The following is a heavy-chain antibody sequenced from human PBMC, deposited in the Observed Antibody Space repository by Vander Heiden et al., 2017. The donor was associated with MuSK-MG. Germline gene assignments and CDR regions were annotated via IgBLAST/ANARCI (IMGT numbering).Heavy chain of an antibody. J-gene: IGHJ2*01. CDR3: AASRGYIISSGWYFDL. Sequence: QMQLVQSGPEVKKPGTSVKVSCKASGFTFTSSAVQWVRQARGQRLEWIGWIVVGSGNTNYAQKFQERVTITRDMSTSTAYMELSSLRSEETAVYYCAASRGYIISSGWYFDLWGRGTMVTVSS. V-gene: IGHV1-58*01. CDR1: GFTFTSSA. D-gene: IGHD6-6*01. CDR2: IVVGSGNT.